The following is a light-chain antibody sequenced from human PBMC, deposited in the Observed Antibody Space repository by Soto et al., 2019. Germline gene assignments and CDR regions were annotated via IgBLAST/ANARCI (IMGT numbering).Light chain of an antibody. J-gene: IGKJ4*01. CDR1: QSVLYSSNNKNY. CDR2: WAS. V-gene: IGKV4-1*01. CDR3: QQYYRTPLT. Sequence: IVMTQSPDSLAVSLGERATINCKSSQSVLYSSNNKNYLAWYQQKPGKPPKLLIYWASTRESGVPDRFSGSGSGTDFTLTSSSLQAEDGAVYYCQQYYRTPLTFGGGTKVAIK.